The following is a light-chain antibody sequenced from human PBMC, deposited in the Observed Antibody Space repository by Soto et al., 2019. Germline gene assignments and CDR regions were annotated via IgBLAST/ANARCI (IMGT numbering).Light chain of an antibody. Sequence: DIVMTQSPDSLAVSLGERDTINCKSSQSVLYSSNNKNYLAWYQQKPGQPPKLLIYWASTRESGVPDRFSGSGSGTDFTLTISSLQAEDVAVYYCQQYYSSPPTFGQGTKLEIE. J-gene: IGKJ2*01. CDR2: WAS. V-gene: IGKV4-1*01. CDR1: QSVLYSSNNKNY. CDR3: QQYYSSPPT.